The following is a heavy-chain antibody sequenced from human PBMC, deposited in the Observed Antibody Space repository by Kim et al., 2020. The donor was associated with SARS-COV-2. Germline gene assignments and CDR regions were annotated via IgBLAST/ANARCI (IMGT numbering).Heavy chain of an antibody. Sequence: SVKVSCKASGGTFSSYAISWVRQAPGQGLEWMGGIIPIIGTANYAQKFQGRVTITADESTSTAYMELSSLRSEDTAVYYCARAGRRGYSYGSFDYWGQGTLVTVSS. CDR2: IIPIIGTA. J-gene: IGHJ4*02. D-gene: IGHD5-18*01. CDR3: ARAGRRGYSYGSFDY. CDR1: GGTFSSYA. V-gene: IGHV1-69*13.